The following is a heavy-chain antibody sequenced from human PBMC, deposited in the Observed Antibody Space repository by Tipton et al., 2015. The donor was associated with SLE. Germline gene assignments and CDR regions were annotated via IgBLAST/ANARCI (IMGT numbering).Heavy chain of an antibody. D-gene: IGHD2-15*01. CDR3: ARVVAERLGLDF. V-gene: IGHV4-4*09. Sequence: TLSLTCTVSGGSISGYYWTWIRQPPGKGLEWIGYMYTSGSTNYNPSLKSRVTISVDTSKMQFSLNLRSVTAADTAVYFCARVVAERLGLDFWGQGTLVTVSS. CDR1: GGSISGYY. J-gene: IGHJ4*02. CDR2: MYTSGST.